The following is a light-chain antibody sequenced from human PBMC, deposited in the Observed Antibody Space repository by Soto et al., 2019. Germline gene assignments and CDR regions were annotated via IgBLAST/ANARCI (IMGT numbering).Light chain of an antibody. V-gene: IGKV1-5*01. J-gene: IGKJ1*01. CDR1: QSISSW. CDR3: QQYNSYSGT. Sequence: DIEITQSPSTLSASVGDRVTITCRAIQSISSWLACYQQKPGKAPKLLIYDASSLESGVSSRFCGSGSWTEFTVTISSLQPDDFATYYCQQYNSYSGTSGQVTKVDI. CDR2: DAS.